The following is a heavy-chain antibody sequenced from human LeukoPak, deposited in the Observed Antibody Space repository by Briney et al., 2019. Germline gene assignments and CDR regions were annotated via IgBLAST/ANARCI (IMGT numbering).Heavy chain of an antibody. D-gene: IGHD4-17*01. Sequence: AGGSLRLSCAASGLTSTNAWMSWVRQAPGKGLEWVAFIRYDGTDKYYADSVKGRFTISRDNSKNTLYLQMNSLRAEDTAVYYCAKAPMTTGEDYYYYYMDVWGKGTTVTISS. V-gene: IGHV3-30*02. CDR3: AKAPMTTGEDYYYYYMDV. J-gene: IGHJ6*03. CDR2: IRYDGTDK. CDR1: GLTSTNAW.